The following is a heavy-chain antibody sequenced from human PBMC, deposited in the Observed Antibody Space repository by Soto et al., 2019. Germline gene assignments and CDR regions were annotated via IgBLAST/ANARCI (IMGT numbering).Heavy chain of an antibody. J-gene: IGHJ4*02. CDR1: RLSFSSNW. CDR3: AVGYDGASGYVGY. D-gene: IGHD3-22*01. Sequence: GGSLRLSCAASRLSFSSNWMHWVRQAPGKGLVWVSRINSDGSSTSYADSVKGRFTISRDNAKSTLYLRMNSLRADDTAVYYCAVGYDGASGYVGYWGQGTQVT. CDR2: INSDGSST. V-gene: IGHV3-74*01.